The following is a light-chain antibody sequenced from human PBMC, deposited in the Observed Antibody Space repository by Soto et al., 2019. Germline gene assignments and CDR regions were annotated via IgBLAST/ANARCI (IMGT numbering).Light chain of an antibody. J-gene: IGKJ3*01. CDR1: QSVSSNY. CDR3: QQYGRSPFT. CDR2: GAY. V-gene: IGKV3-20*01. Sequence: EIVMTQSPGTLSLSPGETATLSCRASQSVSSNYVAWFHQKPGQAHRLLIYGAYSRATGVPDRLSASGSGTVFTLTIRSLESKDFAVYYCQQYGRSPFTFGPGTQGGYQ.